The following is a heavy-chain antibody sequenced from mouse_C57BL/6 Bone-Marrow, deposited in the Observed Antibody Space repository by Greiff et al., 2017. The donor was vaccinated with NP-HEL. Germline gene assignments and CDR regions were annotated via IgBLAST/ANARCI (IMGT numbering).Heavy chain of an antibody. CDR3: ARWGRNWYFDV. CDR2: IDPSDSYT. V-gene: IGHV1-50*01. J-gene: IGHJ1*03. CDR1: GYTFTSYW. Sequence: QVQLQQPGAELVKPGASVKLSCKASGYTFTSYWMQWVKQRPGQGLEWIGDIDPSDSYTNYNQKFKGKATLTVDTSSSTAYMQLSSLTSEDSAVYYCARWGRNWYFDVWGTGTTVTVSS.